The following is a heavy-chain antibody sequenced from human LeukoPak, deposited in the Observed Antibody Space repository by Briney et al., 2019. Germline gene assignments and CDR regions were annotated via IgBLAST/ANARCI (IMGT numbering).Heavy chain of an antibody. CDR2: ISAYNGNT. CDR3: ARGWDYYDSSGYGDY. V-gene: IGHV1-18*01. Sequence: EASVKVSCKASGYTFTSYGISWVRQAPGQGLEWMGWISAYNGNTNYAQKLQGRVTMTTDTSTSTAYMELRSLRSDDTAVYYCARGWDYYDSSGYGDYWGQGTLVTVSS. J-gene: IGHJ4*02. D-gene: IGHD3-22*01. CDR1: GYTFTSYG.